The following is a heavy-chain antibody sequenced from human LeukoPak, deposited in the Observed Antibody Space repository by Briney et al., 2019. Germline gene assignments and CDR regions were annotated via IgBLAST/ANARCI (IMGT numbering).Heavy chain of an antibody. V-gene: IGHV3-30*04. D-gene: IGHD4-17*01. CDR3: AKATYGDY. CDR1: GFTFSSYA. Sequence: GGSLRLSCAASGFTFSSYAMHWVRQAPGKGLEWVAVISYDGSNKYYADSVKGRFTISRDNSKNTLYLQMNSLGAEDTAVYYCAKATYGDYWGQGTLVTVSS. J-gene: IGHJ4*02. CDR2: ISYDGSNK.